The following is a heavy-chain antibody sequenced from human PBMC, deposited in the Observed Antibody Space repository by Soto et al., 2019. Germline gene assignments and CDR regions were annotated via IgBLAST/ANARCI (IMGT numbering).Heavy chain of an antibody. D-gene: IGHD3-9*01. V-gene: IGHV1-69*13. CDR3: ARGHGYDILTGYYTGRNWFDP. J-gene: IGHJ5*02. CDR2: IIPIFGTA. CDR1: GGTFSSYA. Sequence: SVKFSCKASGGTFSSYAISWVRQAPGQGLEWMGGIIPIFGTANYAQKFQGRVTITADESTSTAYMELSSLRSEDTAVYYCARGHGYDILTGYYTGRNWFDPWGQGTLVTVSS.